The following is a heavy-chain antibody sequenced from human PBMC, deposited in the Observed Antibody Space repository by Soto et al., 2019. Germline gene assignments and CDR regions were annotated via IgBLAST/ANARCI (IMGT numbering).Heavy chain of an antibody. CDR2: ITRYSYYV. J-gene: IGHJ4*02. CDR1: GFTFSDSS. V-gene: IGHV3-21*01. D-gene: IGHD2-2*02. CDR3: ARASCSSTACYIPDYFDY. Sequence: AGSLRLSCTASGFTFSDSSLVWVRQGPQKGLEWVASITRYSYYVYYAESVEGRFTISRDNAKKTLFLHMDDLRAEETAMYFCARASCSSTACYIPDYFDYWGQGTMVTVSS.